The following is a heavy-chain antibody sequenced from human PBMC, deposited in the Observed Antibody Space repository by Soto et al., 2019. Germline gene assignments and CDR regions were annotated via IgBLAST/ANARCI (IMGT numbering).Heavy chain of an antibody. V-gene: IGHV5-51*01. D-gene: IGHD6-13*01. Sequence: GESLKISCKGSGYSFTSYWIGWVRQMPGKGLEWMGIIYPGDSDTRYSPSFQGQVTISADKSISTAYLQWSSLKASDTAMYYCATLSWAAAEMYYFDYWGQGTLVTVSS. CDR3: ATLSWAAAEMYYFDY. J-gene: IGHJ4*02. CDR1: GYSFTSYW. CDR2: IYPGDSDT.